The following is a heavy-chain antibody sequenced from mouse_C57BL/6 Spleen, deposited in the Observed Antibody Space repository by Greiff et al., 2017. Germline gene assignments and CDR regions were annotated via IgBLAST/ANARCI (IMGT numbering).Heavy chain of an antibody. J-gene: IGHJ1*03. CDR3: ARSASTYWYFDV. Sequence: VQLQQSGAELVKPGASVKLSCKASGYTFTSYWMQWVKQRPGQGLEWIGEIDPSDSYTNYNQKFKGKATLTVDTSSSTAYMQLSSLTSEDSAVYYCARSASTYWYFDVWGTGTTVTVSS. CDR1: GYTFTSYW. V-gene: IGHV1-50*01. D-gene: IGHD6-1*01. CDR2: IDPSDSYT.